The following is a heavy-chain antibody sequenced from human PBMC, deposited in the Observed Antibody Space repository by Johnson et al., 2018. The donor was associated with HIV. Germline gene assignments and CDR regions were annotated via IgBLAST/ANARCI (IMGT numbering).Heavy chain of an antibody. CDR1: GSTFSDYY. Sequence: VQLVESGGGLVKPGGSLRLSCAASGSTFSDYYMNWVRQAPGKGLEWVSGINWNGGSTGYADSMKGRFTISRDNAKNSLYLQMNSLRAEDTALYYCARDRQAVRGTFDIWGQGTMVTVSS. CDR3: ARDRQAVRGTFDI. CDR2: INWNGGST. J-gene: IGHJ3*02. V-gene: IGHV3-20*04. D-gene: IGHD6-19*01.